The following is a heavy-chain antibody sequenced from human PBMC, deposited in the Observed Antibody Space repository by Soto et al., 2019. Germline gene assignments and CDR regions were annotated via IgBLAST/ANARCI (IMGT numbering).Heavy chain of an antibody. CDR1: GGSISSGGYY. CDR2: IYYSGST. J-gene: IGHJ5*02. Sequence: QVQLQESGPGLVKPSQTLSLTCTVSGGSISSGGYYWSWIRQHPGKGLEWIGYIYYSGSTYYNPSLKSRVTISVDTSKNQFSLKLSSGTAADTAVYYCATIVLVPAAKGTNWFDPWGQGTLVTVSS. D-gene: IGHD2-2*01. CDR3: ATIVLVPAAKGTNWFDP. V-gene: IGHV4-31*03.